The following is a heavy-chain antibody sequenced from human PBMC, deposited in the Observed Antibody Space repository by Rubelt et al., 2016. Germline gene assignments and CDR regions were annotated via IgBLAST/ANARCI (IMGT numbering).Heavy chain of an antibody. J-gene: IGHJ4*02. CDR3: AKEAFTRLRYFDWLFVDY. CDR2: ISGSGGST. V-gene: IGHV3-23*04. CDR1: GFTFDDFG. Sequence: EVQLVESGEGLVQPGRSLRLSCAASGFTFDDFGMHWVRQAPGKGLEWVSAISGSGGSTYYADSGKGRFTISRDNSKNTLYLQMNSLRAEDTAVYYCAKEAFTRLRYFDWLFVDYWGQGTLVTVSS. D-gene: IGHD3-9*01.